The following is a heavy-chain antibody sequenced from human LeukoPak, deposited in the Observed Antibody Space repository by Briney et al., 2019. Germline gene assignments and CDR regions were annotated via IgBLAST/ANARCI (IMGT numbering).Heavy chain of an antibody. Sequence: QPGGSLRLSCAASGFTFSSYWMSWVRQAPGKGLEWVANIQEDGSEKYYVDSVKGRFTISRHNAKNSLYLQMNSLRPEDTAVYYCARDLYYYDTNSVYWGQGTLVTVSS. V-gene: IGHV3-7*01. D-gene: IGHD3-22*01. CDR1: GFTFSSYW. J-gene: IGHJ4*02. CDR2: IQEDGSEK. CDR3: ARDLYYYDTNSVY.